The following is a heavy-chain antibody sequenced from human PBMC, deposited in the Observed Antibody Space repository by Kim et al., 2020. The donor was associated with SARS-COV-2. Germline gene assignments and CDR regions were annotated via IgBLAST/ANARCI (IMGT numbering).Heavy chain of an antibody. CDR1: GFTFSSYA. J-gene: IGHJ6*01. CDR3: AREGPYCSSTSCYKGYY. CDR2: ISYDGSNK. Sequence: GGSLRLSCAASGFTFSSYAMHWVRQAPGKGLEWVAVISYDGSNKYYADSVKGRFTISRDNSKNTLYLQMNSLRAEDTAVYYCAREGPYCSSTSCYKGYY. D-gene: IGHD2-2*02. V-gene: IGHV3-30*04.